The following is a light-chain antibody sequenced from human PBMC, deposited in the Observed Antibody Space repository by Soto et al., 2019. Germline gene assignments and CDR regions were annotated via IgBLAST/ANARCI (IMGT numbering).Light chain of an antibody. CDR2: AAS. CDR3: QQSYSTLLFT. CDR1: QSISTY. Sequence: DLQMTQSPSSLSASVGDRVTITCRASQSISTYLNWYQQKPGKAPKLLIDAASNLQSGVPSRFSGSGSGTDFSLTISSLQPEDFATYYCQQSYSTLLFTFGPGTKVDIK. V-gene: IGKV1-39*01. J-gene: IGKJ3*01.